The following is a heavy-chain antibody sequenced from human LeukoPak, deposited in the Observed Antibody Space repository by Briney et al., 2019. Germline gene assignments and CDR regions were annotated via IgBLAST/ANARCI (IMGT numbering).Heavy chain of an antibody. Sequence: ASVKVSCTTSGYTFTGYYIYWVRQAPGQGLEWMGWINPNSGGTNYPQKFQGRVTMTRDTSISTAYMDLTRLRSDDTAVYYCSRVDSTGYYRGRGPIDYWGQGTLVTVSS. V-gene: IGHV1-2*02. D-gene: IGHD3-22*01. CDR1: GYTFTGYY. CDR3: SRVDSTGYYRGRGPIDY. J-gene: IGHJ4*02. CDR2: INPNSGGT.